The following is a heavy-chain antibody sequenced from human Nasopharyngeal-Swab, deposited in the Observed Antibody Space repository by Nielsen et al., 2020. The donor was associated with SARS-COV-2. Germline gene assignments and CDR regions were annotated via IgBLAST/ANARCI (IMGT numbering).Heavy chain of an antibody. CDR2: ISSSSSYI. CDR3: ARDGLDYDFWSAYFMDV. Sequence: GESLKISCAASGFTFNNYSFNWVRQAPGKGPEWVSSISSSSSYIYYADSVKGRFTISRDNAKNSLYLQMNSLRAEDTAVYYCARDGLDYDFWSAYFMDVWGQGTTVTVSS. D-gene: IGHD3-3*01. V-gene: IGHV3-21*01. CDR1: GFTFNNYS. J-gene: IGHJ6*02.